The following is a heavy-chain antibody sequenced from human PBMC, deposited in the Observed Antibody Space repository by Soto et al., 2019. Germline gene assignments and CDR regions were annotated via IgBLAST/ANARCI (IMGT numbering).Heavy chain of an antibody. Sequence: LSLTCTVSGGSISTYWWSWIRQPPRKGLEWIGYIYYSGSTNYNPSLKSRVTISVDTSKNQFSLKLTSVTAADTAVYYCARSRGSTRSFDYWGQGTLVTVSS. CDR1: GGSISTYW. CDR3: ARSRGSTRSFDY. V-gene: IGHV4-59*01. J-gene: IGHJ4*02. D-gene: IGHD2-15*01. CDR2: IYYSGST.